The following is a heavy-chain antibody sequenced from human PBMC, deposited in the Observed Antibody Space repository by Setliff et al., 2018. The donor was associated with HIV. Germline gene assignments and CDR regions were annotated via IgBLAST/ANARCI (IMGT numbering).Heavy chain of an antibody. D-gene: IGHD4-17*01. V-gene: IGHV1-2*06. J-gene: IGHJ4*02. CDR3: AKAGPDYGDYYFDY. Sequence: ASVKVSCKASGYTFTGYYMHWVRQAPGQGLEWMGRINPNSGGTNYAQKFQGRVTMTRDTSISTAYMELSRLRSDDTAVYYCAKAGPDYGDYYFDYWGQGTLVTVSS. CDR1: GYTFTGYY. CDR2: INPNSGGT.